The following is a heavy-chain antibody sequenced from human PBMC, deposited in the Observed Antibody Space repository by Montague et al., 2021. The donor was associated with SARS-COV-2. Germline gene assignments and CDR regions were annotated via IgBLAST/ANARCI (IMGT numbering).Heavy chain of an antibody. D-gene: IGHD1-26*01. Sequence: SLRLSCAACGFTFSSYWMSLVRQTPGKGLEWVANIKPDGGEKHYVDSVEGRFTISRDNAKNSLNLQMDSLRAEDTALYYCARDSRIVGATGGMDVWGQGTTVIVSS. CDR2: IKPDGGEK. J-gene: IGHJ6*02. CDR1: GFTFSSYW. V-gene: IGHV3-7*03. CDR3: ARDSRIVGATGGMDV.